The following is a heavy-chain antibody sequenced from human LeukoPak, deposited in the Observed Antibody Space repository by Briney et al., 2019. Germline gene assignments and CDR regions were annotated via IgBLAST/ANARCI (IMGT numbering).Heavy chain of an antibody. CDR2: INHSGST. CDR3: ARGLLWFGELYPYGMDV. J-gene: IGHJ6*02. V-gene: IGHV4-34*01. CDR1: GGSFSGYY. D-gene: IGHD3-10*01. Sequence: SETLSLTCAVYGGSFSGYYWSWIRQPPGRGLEWIGEINHSGSTNYNPSLKSRVTISVDTSKNQFSLKLSSVTAADTAVYYCARGLLWFGELYPYGMDVWGQGTTVTVSS.